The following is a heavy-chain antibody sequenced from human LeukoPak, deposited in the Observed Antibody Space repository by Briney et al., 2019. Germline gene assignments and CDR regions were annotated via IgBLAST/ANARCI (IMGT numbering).Heavy chain of an antibody. J-gene: IGHJ6*02. CDR1: GGSISSSNW. CDR3: ARDRGRYCSSTSCRRYGMDV. V-gene: IGHV4-4*02. D-gene: IGHD2-2*01. CDR2: IYHSGST. Sequence: SETLSLTCAVSGGSISSSNWWSWVRQPPGKGLEWIGEIYHSGSTNYNPSLKSRVTISVDKSKNQFSLKLSSVTAADTAVYYCARDRGRYCSSTSCRRYGMDVWGRGTTVTVSS.